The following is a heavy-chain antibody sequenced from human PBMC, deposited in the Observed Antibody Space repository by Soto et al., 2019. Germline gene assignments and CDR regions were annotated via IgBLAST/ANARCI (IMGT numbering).Heavy chain of an antibody. CDR1: GYTFTSYG. V-gene: IGHV1-18*01. CDR3: ARDPVVVVAATPTGVWFDP. Sequence: ASVKVSCKASGYTFTSYGISWVRQAPGQGLEWMGWISAYNGNTNYAQKLQGRVTMTTDTSTSTAYMELRSLRSDDTAVYYCARDPVVVVAATPTGVWFDPWGQGTLVTVSS. D-gene: IGHD2-15*01. J-gene: IGHJ5*02. CDR2: ISAYNGNT.